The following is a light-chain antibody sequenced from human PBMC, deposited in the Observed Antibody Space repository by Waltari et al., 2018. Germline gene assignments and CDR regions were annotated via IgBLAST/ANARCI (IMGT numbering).Light chain of an antibody. Sequence: QSALTQPASVSGSPGQSITISCTGTSDDIGAYSYVTWYHQRPGKVPKLIIYDLTERPSGVSNRFSGSRSGCTACLTVSGLEAEDEGLFYCSAYTSRGTLKFGGGTRVTVL. CDR3: SAYTSRGTLK. J-gene: IGLJ2*01. V-gene: IGLV2-14*03. CDR2: DLT. CDR1: SDDIGAYSY.